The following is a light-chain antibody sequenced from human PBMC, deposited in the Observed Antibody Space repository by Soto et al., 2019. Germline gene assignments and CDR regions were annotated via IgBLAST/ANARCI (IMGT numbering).Light chain of an antibody. V-gene: IGLV2-14*01. CDR3: SSYSSSSSLLV. CDR2: EVS. Sequence: QSALTQPASVSGSPGQSITISCTGTSSDVGGYNYVSWYQQHPGKAPKLMIYEVSNRPSGVSNRFSGSKSGNTASLTISGLQAEDEADYSCSSYSSSSSLLVFAGGTKL. J-gene: IGLJ3*02. CDR1: SSDVGGYNY.